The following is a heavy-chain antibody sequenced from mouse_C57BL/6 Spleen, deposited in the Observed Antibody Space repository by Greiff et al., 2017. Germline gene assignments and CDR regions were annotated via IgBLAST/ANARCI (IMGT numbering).Heavy chain of an antibody. CDR1: GYTFTSYW. V-gene: IGHV1-69*01. CDR3: ARDTTDGRSQKGDWFAY. J-gene: IGHJ3*01. CDR2: IDPSDSYT. D-gene: IGHD1-1*01. Sequence: QVQLQQPGAELVMPGASVKLSCKASGYTFTSYWMHWVKQRPGQGLEWIGEIDPSDSYTNYHQKFKGKCTLTVDKSSSTAYMQLRSRAAEDAVVYYCARDTTDGRSQKGDWFAYWGQGTLVTVSA.